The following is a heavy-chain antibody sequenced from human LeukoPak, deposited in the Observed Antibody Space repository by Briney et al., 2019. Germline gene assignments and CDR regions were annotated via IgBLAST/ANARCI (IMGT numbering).Heavy chain of an antibody. CDR2: ISSSGSTI. J-gene: IGHJ6*02. V-gene: IGHV3-48*03. CDR1: GFTFSSYE. CDR3: AKDPIAVAGNNYYRMDV. D-gene: IGHD6-19*01. Sequence: PGGSLRLSCAASGFTFSSYEMNWVRQAPGKGLEWVSYISSSGSTIYYPDSVKGRFTISRDDAKNSLYLQMNSLRAEDTAVYYCAKDPIAVAGNNYYRMDVWGQGTTVTVSS.